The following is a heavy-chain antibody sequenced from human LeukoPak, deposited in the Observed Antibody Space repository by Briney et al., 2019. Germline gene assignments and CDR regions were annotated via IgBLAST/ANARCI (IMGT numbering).Heavy chain of an antibody. CDR3: ARDVPGSYYKRAFDI. J-gene: IGHJ3*02. CDR2: IYYSGST. V-gene: IGHV4-59*01. Sequence: PSETLSLTCTVSGGSISSYYWSWIRQPPGKGLEWIGYIYYSGSTNYNPSLKSRVTISVDTSKNQFSLKLSSVTAADTAVYYCARDVPGSYYKRAFDIWGQGTMVTVSS. D-gene: IGHD3-10*01. CDR1: GGSISSYY.